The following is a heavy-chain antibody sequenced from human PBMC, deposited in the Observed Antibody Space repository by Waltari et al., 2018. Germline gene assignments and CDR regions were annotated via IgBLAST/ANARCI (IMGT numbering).Heavy chain of an antibody. CDR3: ARVFSSSWDY. CDR2: INACNGNT. CDR1: GYTFTSYA. Sequence: QVQLVQSGAEVKQPGASVKVSCKASGYTFTSYAMHWGRQAPGQRLEWRGRINACNGNTKYAQKFQGRVTITSDTSARTAYMELTSLRSEDTAVYYCARVFSSSWDYWGQGTLVTVSS. J-gene: IGHJ4*02. D-gene: IGHD6-13*01. V-gene: IGHV1-3*01.